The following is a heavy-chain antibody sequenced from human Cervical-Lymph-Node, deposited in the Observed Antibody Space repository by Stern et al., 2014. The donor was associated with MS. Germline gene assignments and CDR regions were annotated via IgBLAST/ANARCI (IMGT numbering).Heavy chain of an antibody. V-gene: IGHV1-8*01. J-gene: IGHJ1*01. CDR2: MNPDSGDT. D-gene: IGHD7-27*01. Sequence: VQLVQSGAEVRKPGASVRLSCKASGYIFTSDDINWVRQASGQGLEWMGGMNPDSGDTGFEQKFRGRVTMTRDVSTSTVYMELSSLTSEDTAVYYCMKAWGHWGQGTQVTVSS. CDR1: GYIFTSDD. CDR3: MKAWGH.